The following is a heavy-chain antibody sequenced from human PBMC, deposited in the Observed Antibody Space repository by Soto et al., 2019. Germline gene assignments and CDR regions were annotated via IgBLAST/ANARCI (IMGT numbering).Heavy chain of an antibody. CDR1: GGSISSGDYY. D-gene: IGHD5-18*01. Sequence: SETLSLTCTVSGGSISSGDYYWSWIRQPPGKGLEWIGYIYYSGSTYHNPSLKSRVTISVDTSKNQFSLNLSSVTAADTAVYYCDRALVQLWPHYYHGMDVWGQGTTVTVSS. CDR2: IYYSGST. J-gene: IGHJ6*02. CDR3: DRALVQLWPHYYHGMDV. V-gene: IGHV4-30-4*08.